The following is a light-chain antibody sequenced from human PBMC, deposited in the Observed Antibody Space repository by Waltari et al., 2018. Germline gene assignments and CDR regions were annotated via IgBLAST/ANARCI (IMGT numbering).Light chain of an antibody. CDR2: WAS. V-gene: IGKV4-1*01. Sequence: DIVMTQSPDSLAVSLGERATINCKSSQSVLYSSNNKNYLAWYQQKPGQPPKLLIYWASTRESGVPDRVSGSGSGTDFTLTISSLQAEDVAVYYCQQYYSTPRYTFGQGTKLEIK. CDR1: QSVLYSSNNKNY. CDR3: QQYYSTPRYT. J-gene: IGKJ2*01.